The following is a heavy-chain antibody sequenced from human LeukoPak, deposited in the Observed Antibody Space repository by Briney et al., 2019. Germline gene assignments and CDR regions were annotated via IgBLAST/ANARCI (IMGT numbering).Heavy chain of an antibody. J-gene: IGHJ4*02. CDR2: INPNSGGT. Sequence: ASVKVSCKAPGYTFTGYYLHWVRQAPGQGLEWMGWINPNSGGTNYAQKFQGRVTMTRETSISTAHMELSRLRSDDTAVYFCAREKMVGAPKLLDYWGQGTLVTVSS. V-gene: IGHV1-2*02. CDR3: AREKMVGAPKLLDY. CDR1: GYTFTGYY. D-gene: IGHD1-26*01.